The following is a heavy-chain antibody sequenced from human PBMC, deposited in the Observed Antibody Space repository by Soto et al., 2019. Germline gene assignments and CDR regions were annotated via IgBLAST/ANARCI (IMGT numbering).Heavy chain of an antibody. Sequence: QVQLVQSGAEVKKPGASVKVSCKASGYTFTSYDINWVRQATGQGLEWMGWMNPNSGNTGYAQKFQGRVTMTRNTSISTVYMELSSLRSEVTAVYYCAREVGCSGGSCYSGYNWFDPWGQGTLVTVSS. D-gene: IGHD2-15*01. CDR3: AREVGCSGGSCYSGYNWFDP. CDR1: GYTFTSYD. J-gene: IGHJ5*02. CDR2: MNPNSGNT. V-gene: IGHV1-8*01.